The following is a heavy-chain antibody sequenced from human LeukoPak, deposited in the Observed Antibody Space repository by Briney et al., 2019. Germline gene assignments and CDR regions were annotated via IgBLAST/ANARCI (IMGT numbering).Heavy chain of an antibody. CDR1: GFTFSNYA. J-gene: IGHJ6*03. CDR2: IKQDGSEK. V-gene: IGHV3-7*01. CDR3: ARGGPFKRNYMDV. D-gene: IGHD5-12*01. Sequence: GGSLRLSCVASGFTFSNYAIHWVRQAPGKGLEWVANIKQDGSEKYYVDSVKGRFTISRDNAKNSLYLQMNSLRAEDTAVYYCARGGPFKRNYMDVWGKGTTVTISS.